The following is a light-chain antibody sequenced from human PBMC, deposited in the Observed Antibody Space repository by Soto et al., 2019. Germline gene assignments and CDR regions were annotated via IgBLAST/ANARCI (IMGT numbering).Light chain of an antibody. J-gene: IGLJ3*02. Sequence: QTVVTQEPSFSVSPGGTVTLTCGLSSGSVSTSYYPSWYQQTPGQAPRTLIYNTNTRSSGVPGRFSGSILGNKAVLTIAGSQADDESDYYCVLYMGSGISVFGGGTKLTVL. CDR1: SGSVSTSYY. CDR2: NTN. CDR3: VLYMGSGISV. V-gene: IGLV8-61*01.